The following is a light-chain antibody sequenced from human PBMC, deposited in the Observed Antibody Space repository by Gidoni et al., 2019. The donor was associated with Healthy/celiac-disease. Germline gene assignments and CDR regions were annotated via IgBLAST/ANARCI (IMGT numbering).Light chain of an antibody. Sequence: DIQMTQSPSSLSASVGDRVTITCRASQSISSYLNWYQHKPGKAPKLLISASSSLQSGFPARFISSGSVTDFTHTISNLQPEDFASCYCQHSYSTPFTFGQGTKLEIK. CDR3: QHSYSTPFT. CDR2: ASS. J-gene: IGKJ2*01. V-gene: IGKV1-39*01. CDR1: QSISSY.